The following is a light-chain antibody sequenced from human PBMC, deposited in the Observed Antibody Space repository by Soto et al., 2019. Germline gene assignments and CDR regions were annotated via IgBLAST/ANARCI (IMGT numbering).Light chain of an antibody. CDR3: QQRSDWPIT. CDR2: DAS. Sequence: EFVLTQSPATLSLSPGERATLSCRASQGVGSYLFWFQHKPGQAPRLLIDDASNRATGIPARFSGSGSGTDFTLTISRLEPEDFAVYFCQQRSDWPITFGQGTRLDMK. J-gene: IGKJ5*01. V-gene: IGKV3-11*01. CDR1: QGVGSY.